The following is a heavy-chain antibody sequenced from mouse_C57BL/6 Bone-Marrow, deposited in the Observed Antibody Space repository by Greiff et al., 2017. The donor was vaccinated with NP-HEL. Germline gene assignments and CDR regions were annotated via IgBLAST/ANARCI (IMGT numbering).Heavy chain of an antibody. D-gene: IGHD1-1*01. V-gene: IGHV5-9-1*02. CDR2: ISSGGDYI. J-gene: IGHJ4*01. CDR3: TRSYYGSRYYYAMDY. CDR1: GFTFSSYA. Sequence: EVQGVESGEGLVKPGGSLKLSCAASGFTFSSYAMSWVRQTPEKRLEWVAYISSGGDYIYYADTVKGRFTISRDNARNTLYLQMSSLKSEDTAMYYCTRSYYGSRYYYAMDYWGQGTSVTVSS.